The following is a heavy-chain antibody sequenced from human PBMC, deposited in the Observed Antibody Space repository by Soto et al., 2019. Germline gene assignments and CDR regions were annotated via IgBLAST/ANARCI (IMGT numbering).Heavy chain of an antibody. CDR1: GFTFSSYG. J-gene: IGHJ4*02. CDR2: ISYDGSNK. Sequence: GGSLRLSCAASGFTFSSYGMHWVRQAPGKGLEWVAVISYDGSNKYYADSVKGRFTISRDNSKNTLYLQMNSLRAEDTAVYYCAKGEGFYYDSSGLFDYWGQGTMVTVYS. V-gene: IGHV3-30*18. D-gene: IGHD3-22*01. CDR3: AKGEGFYYDSSGLFDY.